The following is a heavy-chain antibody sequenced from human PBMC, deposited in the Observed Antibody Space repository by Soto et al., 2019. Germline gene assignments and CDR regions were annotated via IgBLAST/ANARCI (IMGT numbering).Heavy chain of an antibody. Sequence: ASVKVSCKASGYTFSDHYLHWVRQAPGQGLEWMGIIHPTGGSTSYAQKFQDRVTMTSDTSTSTVYMELRSLRSADTAVSYGARGSALDTWGQGTLVTVSS. V-gene: IGHV1-46*01. J-gene: IGHJ5*02. CDR3: ARGSALDT. CDR2: IHPTGGST. CDR1: GYTFSDHY.